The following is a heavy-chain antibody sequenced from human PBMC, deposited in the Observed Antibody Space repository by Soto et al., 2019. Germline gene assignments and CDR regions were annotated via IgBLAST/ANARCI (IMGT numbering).Heavy chain of an antibody. CDR2: VSSDGGAT. CDR1: AGSISSGGDY. V-gene: IGHV3-74*01. Sequence: ETLSLTCAVPAGSISSGGDYLIRARQAPGKRMWWFARVSSDGGATNYGESVKGRFTISRGNTKNTLYVQMSSLTTEDTAVYYCARGDISSDHLNSKYAMDVCGQGTTVTVSS. J-gene: IGHJ6*02. D-gene: IGHD2-2*01. CDR3: ARGDISSDHLNSKYAMDV.